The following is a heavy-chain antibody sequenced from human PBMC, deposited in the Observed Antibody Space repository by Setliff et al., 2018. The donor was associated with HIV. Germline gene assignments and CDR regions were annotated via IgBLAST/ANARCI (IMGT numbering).Heavy chain of an antibody. CDR2: ISSSSSTI. CDR3: ARDLGYYDTRRIDY. J-gene: IGHJ4*02. V-gene: IGHV3-48*04. Sequence: GESLKISCAASGFTFSSYSMNWVRQAPGKGLEWVSYISSSSSTIYYADSVKGRFTISRDNAKNSLYLQMNSLRAEDTAVYYCARDLGYYDTRRIDYWGQGTLVTVSS. D-gene: IGHD3-22*01. CDR1: GFTFSSYS.